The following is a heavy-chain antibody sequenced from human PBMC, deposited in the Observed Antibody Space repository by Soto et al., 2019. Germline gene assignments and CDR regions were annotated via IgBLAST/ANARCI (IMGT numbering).Heavy chain of an antibody. J-gene: IGHJ4*02. CDR2: IYYSGRT. V-gene: IGHV4-39*01. CDR3: ARHGGGAAADRPLDY. D-gene: IGHD6-13*01. Sequence: QLRLQESGPGLVKSSETLSLTCTVSGGSVRSSSYYWGWIRQPPGKGLEWIASIYYSGRTHNNPALKSRVTMSIDTYTNQFSLKMNSVTAADTAVYYCARHGGGAAADRPLDYWGQGTLVTVSS. CDR1: GGSVRSSSYY.